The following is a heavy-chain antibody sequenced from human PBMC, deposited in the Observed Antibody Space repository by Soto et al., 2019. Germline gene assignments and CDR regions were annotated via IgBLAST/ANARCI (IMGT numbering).Heavy chain of an antibody. Sequence: YATRSLSCTFSGGSISSSSYYWGWIRQAPGKGLEWIGSIYYSGSTYYNPSLKSRVTISVDTSKNQFSLKLSSVTAADTAVDYCVEAAAGHAPEKLDDWGQGTLV. D-gene: IGHD6-13*01. CDR3: VEAAAGHAPEKLDD. V-gene: IGHV4-39*01. CDR2: IYYSGST. J-gene: IGHJ4*02. CDR1: GGSISSSSYY.